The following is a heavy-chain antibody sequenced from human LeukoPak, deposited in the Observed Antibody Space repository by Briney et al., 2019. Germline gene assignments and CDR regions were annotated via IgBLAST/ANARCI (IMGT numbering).Heavy chain of an antibody. J-gene: IGHJ2*01. Sequence: PGGSLRLSCAASGFTFSSYWMSWGRQAPGKGLEWVANIKEDGGEKYYVDSVKGRFTISRDNAKNSLYLQMDSLRADDTAVYYCAKARYLDLWGRGTLVTVSS. CDR1: GFTFSSYW. V-gene: IGHV3-7*05. CDR2: IKEDGGEK. CDR3: AKARYLDL.